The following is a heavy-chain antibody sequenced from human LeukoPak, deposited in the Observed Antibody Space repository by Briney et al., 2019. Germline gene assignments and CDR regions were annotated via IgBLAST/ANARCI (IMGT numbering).Heavy chain of an antibody. D-gene: IGHD4-17*01. CDR3: ASPAGNGDNPGY. Sequence: GASVKVSCKASGGTFSSYSISWVRQAPGQGLEWMGRIIPILGIANYAQKFQGRVTITADKSTSTAYMELSSLRSEDTAVYYCASPAGNGDNPGYWGQGTLVTVSS. CDR2: IIPILGIA. J-gene: IGHJ4*02. CDR1: GGTFSSYS. V-gene: IGHV1-69*02.